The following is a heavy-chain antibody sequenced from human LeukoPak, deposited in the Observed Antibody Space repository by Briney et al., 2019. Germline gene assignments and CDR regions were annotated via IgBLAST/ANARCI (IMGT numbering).Heavy chain of an antibody. D-gene: IGHD6-13*01. Sequence: PSETLSLTCTVSGGSISSYYWSWIRQPPGKGLEWIGEINHSGSTNYNPSLKSRVTISVDTSKNQFSLKLSSVTAADTAVYYCATRADYNWFDPWGQGTLVTVSS. V-gene: IGHV4-34*01. J-gene: IGHJ5*02. CDR1: GGSISSYY. CDR3: ATRADYNWFDP. CDR2: INHSGST.